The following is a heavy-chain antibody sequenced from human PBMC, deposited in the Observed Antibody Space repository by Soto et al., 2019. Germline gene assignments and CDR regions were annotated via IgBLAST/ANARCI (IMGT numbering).Heavy chain of an antibody. D-gene: IGHD3-10*01. CDR3: ASDGGYGSGTYRFDY. CDR2: IYYSGST. CDR1: GGSISSGGYY. J-gene: IGHJ4*02. Sequence: QVQLHESGPGLVQPSQTLSLTCTVSGGSISSGGYYWTWIRQHPGKGLEWIGYIYYSGSTNYNPSLKSRVTISIDTSKNQFSLKLSSVTAADTAVYYCASDGGYGSGTYRFDYWGQGPLVTVSS. V-gene: IGHV4-31*03.